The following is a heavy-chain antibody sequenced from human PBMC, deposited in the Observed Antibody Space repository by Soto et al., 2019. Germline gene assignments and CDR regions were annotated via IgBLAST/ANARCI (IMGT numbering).Heavy chain of an antibody. CDR2: ISYTGDT. D-gene: IGHD1-26*01. CDR3: ARIIVGVTVDL. Sequence: PSETLSLTCTVSGDSVSSDSYFWTWIRQPPGKWLEWIAYISYTGDTNYNPSLKSRVTISVDTSTNQFFLTLTSVTAADSALYFCARIIVGVTVDLWGQGSLVTVSS. CDR1: GDSVSSDSYF. V-gene: IGHV4-61*01. J-gene: IGHJ1*01.